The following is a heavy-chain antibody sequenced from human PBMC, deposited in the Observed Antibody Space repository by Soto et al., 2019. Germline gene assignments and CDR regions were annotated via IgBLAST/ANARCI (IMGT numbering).Heavy chain of an antibody. CDR3: ARLEQQLVDYWYFDL. D-gene: IGHD6-13*01. J-gene: IGHJ2*01. CDR1: GGTFSSNA. Sequence: QVQLLQSGAEVKKPGSSVTVSCKASGGTFSSNAIGWVRQAPGQGLEWMGGIVPMFGTPKNEQKFQGRVTITADESTSTAYMELSSLRSDDTAVYYCARLEQQLVDYWYFDLWGRGTLVTVSS. V-gene: IGHV1-69*12. CDR2: IVPMFGTP.